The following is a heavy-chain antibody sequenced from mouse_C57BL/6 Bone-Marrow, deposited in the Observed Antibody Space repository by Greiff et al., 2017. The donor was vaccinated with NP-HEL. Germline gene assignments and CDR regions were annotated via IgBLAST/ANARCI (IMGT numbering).Heavy chain of an antibody. CDR2: ICPRSGNT. Sequence: QVQLKQSGAELARPGASVTLSCKASGYTFTSYCISWVKQRTGQGLEWIGEICPRSGNTYYNEKLKGKGTLTADKYSITAYMEVRRLTSEYSAVYFCERGGSFDWFAYWGQGTLVTVSA. J-gene: IGHJ3*01. CDR1: GYTFTSYC. CDR3: ERGGSFDWFAY. V-gene: IGHV1-81*01.